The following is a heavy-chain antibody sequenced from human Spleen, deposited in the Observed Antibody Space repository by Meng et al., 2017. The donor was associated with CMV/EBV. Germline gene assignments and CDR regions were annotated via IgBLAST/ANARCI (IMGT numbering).Heavy chain of an antibody. D-gene: IGHD6-6*01. CDR2: IYWDDDK. V-gene: IGHV2-5*02. J-gene: IGHJ4*02. Sequence: QITSKASGPHSVKPTQTLTLSCTFSGFSLSTRGVGVGWIRQPPGKALEWLALIYWDDDKRYSPSLKSRLTITKDTSKNQVVLTMTNMDPVDTATYYCASGKARYWGQGTLVTVSS. CDR1: GFSLSTRGVG. CDR3: ASGKARY.